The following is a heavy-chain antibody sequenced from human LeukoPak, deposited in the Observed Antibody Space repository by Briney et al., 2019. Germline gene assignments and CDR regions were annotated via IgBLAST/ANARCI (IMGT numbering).Heavy chain of an antibody. CDR3: SRDKPFGGLASHFDY. V-gene: IGHV3-7*01. CDR1: GFTFSSYA. J-gene: IGHJ4*02. D-gene: IGHD3-10*01. Sequence: GGSLRLSCAASGFTFSSYAMSWVRQAPGQGLEWVANMNQYGSEKYYVGSVKGRFTISRDNAENSLYLQMNSLTVEDTAVYYCSRDKPFGGLASHFDYWGQGILVTVSS. CDR2: MNQYGSEK.